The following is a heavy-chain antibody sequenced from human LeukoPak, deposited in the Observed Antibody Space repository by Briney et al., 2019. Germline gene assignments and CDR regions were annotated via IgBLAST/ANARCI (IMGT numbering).Heavy chain of an antibody. V-gene: IGHV3-23*01. CDR1: GFTFSNYA. D-gene: IGHD1-14*01. CDR3: SKDPVPHGNGLYWFDP. CDR2: ISGSGAKT. Sequence: PGGSLRLSCAASGFTFSNYAVRWVRQAPGKGLEWVSGISGSGAKTYYADSVKGRFTISRDNSRNTLYIQKNSLRVEDTAVYYCSKDPVPHGNGLYWFDPWGQGTLVTVSS. J-gene: IGHJ5*02.